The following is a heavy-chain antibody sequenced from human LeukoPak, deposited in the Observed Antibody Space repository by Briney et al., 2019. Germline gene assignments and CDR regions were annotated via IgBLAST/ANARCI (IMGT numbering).Heavy chain of an antibody. V-gene: IGHV4-34*01. Sequence: WETLSLTCAVYGGSFSGYYWSWIRQSPGKGLEWIGEINHSGSTNYNPSLKSRVTISVDTSKNQFSLKLSSVTAADTAVYYCARGPMRCSSTSCYYYYYYGMDVWGQGTTVTVFS. CDR2: INHSGST. CDR3: ARGPMRCSSTSCYYYYYYGMDV. J-gene: IGHJ6*02. CDR1: GGSFSGYY. D-gene: IGHD2-2*01.